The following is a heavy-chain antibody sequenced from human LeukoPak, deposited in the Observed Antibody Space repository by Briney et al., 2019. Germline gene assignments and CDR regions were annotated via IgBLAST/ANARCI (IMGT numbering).Heavy chain of an antibody. Sequence: TSETLSLTCAVSGYSISSGYYWGWIRQPPGKGLEWIGRIYHSGSTYYNPSLKSRVTISVDTSKNQFSLKLSSVTAADTAVYYCATTYDYRLGELSSFDYWGQGTLVTVSS. CDR3: ATTYDYRLGELSSFDY. V-gene: IGHV4-38-2*01. CDR1: GYSISSGYY. CDR2: IYHSGST. D-gene: IGHD3-16*02. J-gene: IGHJ4*02.